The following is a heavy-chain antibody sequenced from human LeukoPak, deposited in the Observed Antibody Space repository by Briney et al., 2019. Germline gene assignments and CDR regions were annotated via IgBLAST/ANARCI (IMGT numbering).Heavy chain of an antibody. J-gene: IGHJ5*02. Sequence: GSLRLSCAASGFTFRSYWMHWVRQGPGKGLVWVSRINTDGSSTSYADSMKGRFTISRDNAKNTLYLQMNSLRAEDTAVYYCARESGIAAALDLWGQGTLVTVSS. V-gene: IGHV3-74*01. CDR1: GFTFRSYW. CDR3: ARESGIAAALDL. D-gene: IGHD6-13*01. CDR2: INTDGSST.